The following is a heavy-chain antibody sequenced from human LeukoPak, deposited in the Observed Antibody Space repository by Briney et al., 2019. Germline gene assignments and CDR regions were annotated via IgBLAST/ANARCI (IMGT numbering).Heavy chain of an antibody. CDR2: INHSGST. Sequence: SETLSLTCAVYGGSFSGYYWSWIRQPPGKGLEWIGEINHSGSTNYNPSLKSRVTISVDTSKNQFSLKLSSVTAADTAVYYCARVAFGVTDPWGQGTLVTVAS. J-gene: IGHJ5*02. CDR1: GGSFSGYY. CDR3: ARVAFGVTDP. V-gene: IGHV4-34*01. D-gene: IGHD3-3*01.